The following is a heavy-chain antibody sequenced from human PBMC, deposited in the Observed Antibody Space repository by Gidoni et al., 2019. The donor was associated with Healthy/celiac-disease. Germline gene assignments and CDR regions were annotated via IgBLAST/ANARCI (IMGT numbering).Heavy chain of an antibody. Sequence: QVQLVQSGAEVKKPGASVKVSCKASGYTFTSYYMHWVRQAPGQGLEWMGIINPSGGSTSYAQKFQGRVTMTRDTSTSTVYMELSSLRSEDTAVYYCARLGGLVQGVINWFDPWGQGTLVTVSS. V-gene: IGHV1-46*01. CDR3: ARLGGLVQGVINWFDP. CDR1: GYTFTSYY. J-gene: IGHJ5*02. CDR2: INPSGGST. D-gene: IGHD3-10*01.